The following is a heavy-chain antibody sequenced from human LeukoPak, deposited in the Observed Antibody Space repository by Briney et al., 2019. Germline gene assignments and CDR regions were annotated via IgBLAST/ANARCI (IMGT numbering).Heavy chain of an antibody. V-gene: IGHV3-74*01. CDR2: IKNAGIDT. J-gene: IGHJ6*03. Sequence: QTGGSLRLSCVGSGFMFSNYYMYWVRHAPGKGLVWVSRIKNAGIDTIYADSVKGRFTVSRDNAKNTVYLQMSSLRAEDTAVYYCARGGYGHNMGVWGEGTTVTVSS. CDR1: GFMFSNYY. CDR3: ARGGYGHNMGV. D-gene: IGHD3-10*01.